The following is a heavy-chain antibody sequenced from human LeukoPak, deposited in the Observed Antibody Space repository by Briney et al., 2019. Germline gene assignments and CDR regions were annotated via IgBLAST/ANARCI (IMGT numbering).Heavy chain of an antibody. J-gene: IGHJ5*02. Sequence: ASVKVSCKASGYTFTSFYVHWVRQAPGQGLEWMGWINPNSGGTIYAQQSQGRVTMTRDTSISTAYMELSRLRSDDTAVYYCARGGDSSSWYGWFDPWGRGTLVTVSS. D-gene: IGHD6-13*01. V-gene: IGHV1-2*02. CDR2: INPNSGGT. CDR1: GYTFTSFY. CDR3: ARGGDSSSWYGWFDP.